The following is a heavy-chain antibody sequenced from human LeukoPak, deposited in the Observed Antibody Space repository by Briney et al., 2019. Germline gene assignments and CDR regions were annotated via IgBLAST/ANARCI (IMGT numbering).Heavy chain of an antibody. D-gene: IGHD3-10*01. CDR1: GXTFSSYS. CDR3: ASDGSGSSYYYGMDV. V-gene: IGHV3-48*02. CDR2: ISSSSSTI. J-gene: IGHJ6*02. Sequence: AGGSLRLSCAASGXTFSSYSMNWVRQAPGKGLEWVSYISSSSSTIYYADSVKGRFTISRDNAKNSLYLQMNSLRDEDTAVYYCASDGSGSSYYYGMDVWGQGTTVTVSS.